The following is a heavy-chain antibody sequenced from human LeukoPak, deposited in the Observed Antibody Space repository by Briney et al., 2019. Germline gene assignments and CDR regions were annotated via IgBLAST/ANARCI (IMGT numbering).Heavy chain of an antibody. J-gene: IGHJ6*03. Sequence: GGSLRPSCAASGFTFSRYSMNWVRQAPGKGLEWVAFIRYDGSNKYYADSVKGRFTISRDNSKNTLYLQMNSLRAEDTAVYYCAKDGARGSKGGYMDVWGKGTTVTISS. V-gene: IGHV3-30*02. D-gene: IGHD5-12*01. CDR2: IRYDGSNK. CDR3: AKDGARGSKGGYMDV. CDR1: GFTFSRYS.